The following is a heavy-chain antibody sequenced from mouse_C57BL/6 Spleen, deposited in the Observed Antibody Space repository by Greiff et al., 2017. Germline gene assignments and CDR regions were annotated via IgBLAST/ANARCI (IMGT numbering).Heavy chain of an antibody. CDR1: GYTFTHYW. CDR2: IDPNSGGI. CDR3: AYYGFYAMGC. Sequence: QVQLQQPGAELVKPGASVKLSCTASGYTFTHYWMHWVQQRPGRGLEWIGRIDPNSGGIKYTEKFKGKVTLTVDKPSSTAYMQLGSLTSEDSAVYYCAYYGFYAMGCWGQGTSVTASS. J-gene: IGHJ4*01. V-gene: IGHV1-72*01. D-gene: IGHD1-1*01.